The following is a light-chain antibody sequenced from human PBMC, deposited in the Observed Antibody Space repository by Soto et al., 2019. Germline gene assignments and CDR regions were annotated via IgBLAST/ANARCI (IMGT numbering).Light chain of an antibody. CDR3: QSYDSSLSGSEV. V-gene: IGLV1-40*01. J-gene: IGLJ1*01. CDR1: SSNIGAGYD. CDR2: GNS. Sequence: QSVLTQPPSVSGAPGQRVTISCTGSSSNIGAGYDVNWYQQLPGTAPKRLIYGNSNRPSGVPDRFSGSKSGTSASLAITGLQAEDEADYYCQSYDSSLSGSEVFGTGTKLTVL.